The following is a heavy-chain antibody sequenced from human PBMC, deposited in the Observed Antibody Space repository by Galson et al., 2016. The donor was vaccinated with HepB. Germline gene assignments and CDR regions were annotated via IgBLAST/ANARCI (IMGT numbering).Heavy chain of an antibody. CDR3: ARWAGYSDY. J-gene: IGHJ4*02. Sequence: TLSLTCTVSGGSISTSGYYWTWIRQHPGKGLEWVGYIYYSGSPYYNPSLKSRVIISVDTSKNQFSLKLTSVTAADTAVYYCARWAGYSDYWGQGTLVTVSS. CDR2: IYYSGSP. CDR1: GGSISTSGYY. D-gene: IGHD6-19*01. V-gene: IGHV4-31*03.